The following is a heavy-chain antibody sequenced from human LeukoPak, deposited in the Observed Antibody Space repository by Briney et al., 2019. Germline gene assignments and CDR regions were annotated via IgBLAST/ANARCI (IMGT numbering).Heavy chain of an antibody. Sequence: SQTLSLTCTVSGGSISSGGYYWSWIRQPPGKGLEWIGYIYQSGSTYYNPSLKSRVTISVDRSKNQFSLKLSSVTAADTAVYYCARGLELGVESSGYYSRYFDYWGQGTLVTVSS. D-gene: IGHD3-22*01. V-gene: IGHV4-30-2*01. CDR2: IYQSGST. CDR1: GGSISSGGYY. J-gene: IGHJ4*02. CDR3: ARGLELGVESSGYYSRYFDY.